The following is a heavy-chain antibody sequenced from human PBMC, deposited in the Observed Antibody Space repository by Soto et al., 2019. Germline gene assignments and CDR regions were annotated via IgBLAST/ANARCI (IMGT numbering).Heavy chain of an antibody. J-gene: IGHJ3*02. Sequence: QVHLVQSGAEVKKPGTSVRVSCKASGYTFTDYYLHWLRQAPGQGLEWMGWINPNSGDTSSAQKFQGWVTLTGDPSISTVYMELSRLTSDDTAVYYCTRGPEYGAFDIWGQGTMVTVSS. D-gene: IGHD3-10*01. CDR3: TRGPEYGAFDI. V-gene: IGHV1-2*04. CDR2: INPNSGDT. CDR1: GYTFTDYY.